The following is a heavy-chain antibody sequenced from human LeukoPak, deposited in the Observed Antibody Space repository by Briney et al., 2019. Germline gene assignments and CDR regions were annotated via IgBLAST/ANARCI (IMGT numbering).Heavy chain of an antibody. V-gene: IGHV3-30*04. CDR2: ISYDGGNG. Sequence: GGSLRLSCAASGFTFSSYAMHWVRQAPGKGLAWVAVISYDGGNGYYRDSVKGRFTISRDNSKNTLYLQMNSLNADDTAIYYCAKYKWTFCISSTCYGRIGNSWGQGTPVTVSS. CDR3: AKYKWTFCISSTCYGRIGNS. J-gene: IGHJ4*02. CDR1: GFTFSSYA. D-gene: IGHD2-2*01.